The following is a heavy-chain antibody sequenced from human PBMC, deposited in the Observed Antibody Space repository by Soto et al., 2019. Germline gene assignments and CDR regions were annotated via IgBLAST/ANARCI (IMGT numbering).Heavy chain of an antibody. CDR1: GGSISSSSYY. Sequence: SETLSLTCTVSGGSISSSSYYWGWIRQPPGKGLEWIGSIYYSGSTYYNPSLKSRVTISVDTSKNQFSLKLSSVTAADTAVYYCARLGLELRLYWGQGTLVTVSS. V-gene: IGHV4-39*01. D-gene: IGHD1-7*01. CDR2: IYYSGST. CDR3: ARLGLELRLY. J-gene: IGHJ4*02.